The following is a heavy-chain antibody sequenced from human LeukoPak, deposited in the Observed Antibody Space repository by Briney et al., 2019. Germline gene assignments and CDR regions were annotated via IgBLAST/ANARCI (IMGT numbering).Heavy chain of an antibody. V-gene: IGHV4-39*07. CDR2: IYYSGST. Sequence: SETLSLTCAVSGGSISSNSYYWGWIRQPPGKGLEWIGSIYYSGSTYYNPSLKSRVTISVDTSKNQFSLKLSSVTAADTAVYYCARDPTHYYDILTGYREGFWFDPWGQGTLVTVSS. CDR3: ARDPTHYYDILTGYREGFWFDP. D-gene: IGHD3-9*01. J-gene: IGHJ5*02. CDR1: GGSISSNSYY.